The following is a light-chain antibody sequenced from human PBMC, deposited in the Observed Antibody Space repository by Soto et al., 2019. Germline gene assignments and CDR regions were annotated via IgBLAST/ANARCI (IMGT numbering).Light chain of an antibody. V-gene: IGKV4-1*01. CDR3: QQYYTLPWT. CDR2: WAS. J-gene: IGKJ1*01. CDR1: QSVIYSSNNKDF. Sequence: SVITQPTDTLAVSLGERATINCKSSQSVIYSSNNKDFLAWYQQRPGQPPKLLIYWASTRESGVPDRFSGSGSGTDFTLTISSLQAEDVAVYYCQQYYTLPWTFGQGTKVDIK.